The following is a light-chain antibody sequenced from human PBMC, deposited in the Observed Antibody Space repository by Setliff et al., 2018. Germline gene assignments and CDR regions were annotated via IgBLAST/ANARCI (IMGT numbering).Light chain of an antibody. Sequence: QSVLTQPPSASGSPGQSVTISCTGTSSDVGGYNYVSWYQQDPGKAPKLMIYEVSKRPSGVPDRFSGSKSGTSASLAITGLQAEDEADYYCQSYDSSLSGYVFGTGTKVTVL. CDR2: EVS. J-gene: IGLJ1*01. CDR1: SSDVGGYNY. V-gene: IGLV2-8*01. CDR3: QSYDSSLSGYV.